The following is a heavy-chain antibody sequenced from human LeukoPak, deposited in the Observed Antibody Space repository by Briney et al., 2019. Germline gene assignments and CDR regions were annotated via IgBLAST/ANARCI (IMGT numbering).Heavy chain of an antibody. V-gene: IGHV3-53*04. CDR3: ATGYSGYRRSYYYGMDV. CDR1: GFTVSSNY. Sequence: GGSLRLSCAASGFTVSSNYMTWVRQAPGKGLEWVSLIYTDGSTYYADSVKGRFTISSHNSKNTLYIQMNSLGADDTAVYYCATGYSGYRRSYYYGMDVWGQGTTVTVSS. J-gene: IGHJ6*02. CDR2: IYTDGST. D-gene: IGHD5-12*01.